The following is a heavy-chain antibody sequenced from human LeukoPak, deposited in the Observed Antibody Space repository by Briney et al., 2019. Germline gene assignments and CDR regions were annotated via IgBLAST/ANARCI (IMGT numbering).Heavy chain of an antibody. V-gene: IGHV3-33*06. Sequence: QTGGSLRLSCAASGFTFSSYGMHWVHQAPGKGLEWVAVIWYDGSNKYYADSVKGRFTISRDNSKNTLFLQMNSLRAEDTALYYCAKGSSGYFADLWGQGTLVTVSS. CDR1: GFTFSSYG. CDR2: IWYDGSNK. D-gene: IGHD3-22*01. J-gene: IGHJ5*02. CDR3: AKGSSGYFADL.